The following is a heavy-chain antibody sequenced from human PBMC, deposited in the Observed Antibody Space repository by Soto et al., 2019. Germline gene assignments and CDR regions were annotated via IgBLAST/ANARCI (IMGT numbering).Heavy chain of an antibody. CDR2: ITHSGDST. CDR3: AKSIVEAQSGPRYYGLDV. Sequence: GGSLRLSCAASGFTFSNFALSWVRQAPGEGLERVSGITHSGDSTYYADSVKGRFTISRDNSRNTQYLQMNSLRAEDTAVYYCAKSIVEAQSGPRYYGLDVWGQGTTVTVSS. V-gene: IGHV3-23*01. J-gene: IGHJ6*02. CDR1: GFTFSNFA. D-gene: IGHD1-26*01.